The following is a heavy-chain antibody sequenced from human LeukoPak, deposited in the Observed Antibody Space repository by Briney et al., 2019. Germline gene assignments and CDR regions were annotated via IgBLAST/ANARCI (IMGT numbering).Heavy chain of an antibody. CDR3: ARPRRYCSSTSCYKSYYFDY. Sequence: SETLSLTCAVSGDSITSGSYYWGWIRQSPGRGLEWIGSIYYSGKTYYNPSLKSRVTISVDTSNNEFSLRLTSVTAADTAVYYCARPRRYCSSTSCYKSYYFDYWGQGTLVTVSS. D-gene: IGHD2-2*02. V-gene: IGHV4-39*07. CDR1: GDSITSGSYY. J-gene: IGHJ4*02. CDR2: IYYSGKT.